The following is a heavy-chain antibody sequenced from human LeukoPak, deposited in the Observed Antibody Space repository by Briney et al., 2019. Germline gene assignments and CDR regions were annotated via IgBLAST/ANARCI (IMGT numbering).Heavy chain of an antibody. CDR2: IKSKTDGGTT. V-gene: IGHV3-15*01. D-gene: IGHD3-10*01. J-gene: IGHJ4*01. CDR1: GFTFSNAW. CDR3: TTDRFGELLLPSVFDY. Sequence: GGSLRLSCAASGFTFSNAWMSWVRQAPGKGLEWVGRIKSKTDGGTTDYAAPVKGRFTISRDDSKNTLYLQMNSLKTEDTAVYYCTTDRFGELLLPSVFDYWGQGTLVTVSS.